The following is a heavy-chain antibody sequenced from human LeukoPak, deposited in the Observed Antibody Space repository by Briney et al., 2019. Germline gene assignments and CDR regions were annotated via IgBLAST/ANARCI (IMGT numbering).Heavy chain of an antibody. CDR3: ARATWGYQFDC. J-gene: IGHJ4*02. CDR1: GYSISSGYY. Sequence: PSETLSLTCTVSGYSISSGYYWGWIRQPPGKGLEWIGSIYHSGSTYYNPSLKSRVTISVDTSKNQFSLKLSSVTAADTAVYYCARATWGYQFDCWGQGTLVTVSS. D-gene: IGHD5-12*01. CDR2: IYHSGST. V-gene: IGHV4-38-2*02.